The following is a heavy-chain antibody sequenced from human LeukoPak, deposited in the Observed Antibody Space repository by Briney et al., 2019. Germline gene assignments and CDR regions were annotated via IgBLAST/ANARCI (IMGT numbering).Heavy chain of an antibody. CDR2: IYPGDSDT. J-gene: IGHJ3*02. D-gene: IGHD3-9*01. Sequence: GESLKISCKGSGYSFTSYWIGWVRQIPGKGLEWMGIIYPGDSDTRYSPSFQGQVTISADKSISTAYLQWSSLKASDTAMYYCARELNTYYDILTGYSGGFAFDIWGQGAMVTVSS. CDR3: ARELNTYYDILTGYSGGFAFDI. V-gene: IGHV5-51*01. CDR1: GYSFTSYW.